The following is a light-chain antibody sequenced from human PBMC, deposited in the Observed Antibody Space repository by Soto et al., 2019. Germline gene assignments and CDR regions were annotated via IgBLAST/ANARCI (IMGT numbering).Light chain of an antibody. V-gene: IGKV1-5*03. Sequence: DIQMTQSPSTLSASVGDRVTITCRASQSISSWLAWYQQKPGKAHKLLIYKASSLESGVPSRFSGSGSGTEFTLTISSLQPDDFATYYCQQYNSWWTFGQGTKVDIK. CDR2: KAS. CDR1: QSISSW. CDR3: QQYNSWWT. J-gene: IGKJ1*01.